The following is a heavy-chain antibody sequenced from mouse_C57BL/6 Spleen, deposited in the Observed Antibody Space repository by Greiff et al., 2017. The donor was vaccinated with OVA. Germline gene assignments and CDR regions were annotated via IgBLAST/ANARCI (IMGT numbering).Heavy chain of an antibody. CDR2: ISSGGSYT. CDR1: GFTFSSYG. J-gene: IGHJ3*01. Sequence: EVHLVESGGDLVKPGGSLKLSCAASGFTFSSYGMSWVRQTPDKRLEWVATISSGGSYTYYPDSVKGRFTISRDNAKNTLYLQMSSLKSEDTAMYYCARSTGTPAWFAYWGQGTLVTVSA. V-gene: IGHV5-6*01. CDR3: ARSTGTPAWFAY. D-gene: IGHD4-1*02.